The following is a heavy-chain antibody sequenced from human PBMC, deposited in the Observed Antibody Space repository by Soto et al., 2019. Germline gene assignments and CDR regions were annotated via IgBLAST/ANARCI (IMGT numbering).Heavy chain of an antibody. CDR2: INAGNGNT. CDR1: GYTFTNYP. CDR3: ASTITARRGRVY. J-gene: IGHJ4*02. D-gene: IGHD6-6*01. V-gene: IGHV1-3*01. Sequence: QVQLVQSGAEVKKPGASGKVSCKASGYTFTNYPMHWVRQAPGHRLEWMGWINAGNGNTKFSQKFQGRVTITRDTSASTAYLELSSLRSEDTAVYYFASTITARRGRVYWGQGTLVTVSS.